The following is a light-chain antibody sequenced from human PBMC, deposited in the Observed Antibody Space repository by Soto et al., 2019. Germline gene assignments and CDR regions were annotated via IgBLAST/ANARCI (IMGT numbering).Light chain of an antibody. Sequence: DIQMTQSPSPLSASVGDRVTITCRASQNINTYLNWYQEKPGTAPKLLICAASSLQSGVPSRFSGSTSGTDFTLNISSLQPEDFATYYCQQSNRTPWTFGQGTKVEIK. CDR1: QNINTY. V-gene: IGKV1-39*01. CDR2: AAS. CDR3: QQSNRTPWT. J-gene: IGKJ1*01.